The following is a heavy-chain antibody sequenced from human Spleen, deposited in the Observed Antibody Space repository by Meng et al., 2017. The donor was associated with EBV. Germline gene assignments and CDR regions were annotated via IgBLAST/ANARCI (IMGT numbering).Heavy chain of an antibody. D-gene: IGHD6-13*01. CDR3: VGGERVAAGASFEY. V-gene: IGHV4-4*02. J-gene: IGHJ4*02. Sequence: QVRVQECGPRLVKPSGTLSLTCVVSGGSIISNNLWSWVRQPPGKGLEWIGEIFHSGSTNYNPSLKSRVTTSVDKSKNQFSLKLTSVTAADTAVYYCVGGERVAAGASFEYWGQGTLVTVSS. CDR2: IFHSGST. CDR1: GGSIISNNL.